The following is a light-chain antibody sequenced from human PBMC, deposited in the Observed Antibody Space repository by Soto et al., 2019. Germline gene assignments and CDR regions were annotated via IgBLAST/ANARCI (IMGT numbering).Light chain of an antibody. CDR3: SSYTSSSTYV. CDR1: SSDVGGYDY. CDR2: DVS. J-gene: IGLJ1*01. V-gene: IGLV2-14*01. Sequence: QSALTQPASVSGSPGQSIAISCTGTSSDVGGYDYVSWYQQHPGKAPKLMIYDVSNRPSGVSNRFSGSKSDNTASLTISGLQAEDEADYYCSSYTSSSTYVFGTGTKLTVI.